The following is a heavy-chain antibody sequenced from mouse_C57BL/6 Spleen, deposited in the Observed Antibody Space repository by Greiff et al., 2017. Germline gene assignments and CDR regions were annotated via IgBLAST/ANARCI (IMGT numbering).Heavy chain of an antibody. D-gene: IGHD2-4*01. CDR3: TRDDYDGTGAMDY. Sequence: LQQSGGGLVQPGGSMKLSCAASGFTFSDAWMDWVRQSPEKGLEWVAEIRNKANNHATYYAESVKGRFTISRDDSKSSVYLQMNSLRAEDTGMYYCTRDDYDGTGAMDYWGQGTSVTVSS. CDR1: GFTFSDAW. CDR2: IRNKANNHAT. J-gene: IGHJ4*01. V-gene: IGHV6-6*01.